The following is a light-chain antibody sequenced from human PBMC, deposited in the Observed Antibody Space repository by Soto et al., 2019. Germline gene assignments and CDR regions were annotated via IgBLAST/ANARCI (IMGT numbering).Light chain of an antibody. CDR1: QSISSW. CDR2: DAS. J-gene: IGKJ1*01. CDR3: QHYIIYRWT. Sequence: DIQMTQSPSTLSASVGDSVTITCRASQSISSWLAWYQQRPGKAPKVLIYDASSLQSGVPSRFSGSGSGTDFLLTIGSFRPDNFPPFSSQHYIIYRWTSGKGTEGEI. V-gene: IGKV1-5*01.